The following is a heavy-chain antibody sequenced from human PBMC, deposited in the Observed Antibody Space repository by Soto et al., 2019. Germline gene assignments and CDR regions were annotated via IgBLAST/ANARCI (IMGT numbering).Heavy chain of an antibody. J-gene: IGHJ3*02. CDR3: ARDRQYYDSSGYYGPDAFDI. V-gene: IGHV1-69*13. Sequence: SVKVSCKASGGTFSSYAISWVRQAPGQGLEWLGGIIPIFGTANYAQKFQGRVTITADGSTSTAYMELSSLRSEDTAVYYCARDRQYYDSSGYYGPDAFDIWGQGTMVTVSS. CDR1: GGTFSSYA. D-gene: IGHD3-22*01. CDR2: IIPIFGTA.